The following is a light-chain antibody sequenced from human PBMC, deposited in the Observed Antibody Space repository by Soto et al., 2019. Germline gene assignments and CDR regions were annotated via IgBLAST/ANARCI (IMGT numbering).Light chain of an antibody. Sequence: DIQMTQSPSSVSASVGDRVTITCRASQGISSWLAWYQQKPGKAPKLLIYAASSLQSGVPARFSGSGSGTEFTLTIISLQSEDSAVYYCQQYNDWPLTFGGGTKVEIK. CDR2: AAS. CDR3: QQYNDWPLT. V-gene: IGKV1-12*01. CDR1: QGISSW. J-gene: IGKJ4*01.